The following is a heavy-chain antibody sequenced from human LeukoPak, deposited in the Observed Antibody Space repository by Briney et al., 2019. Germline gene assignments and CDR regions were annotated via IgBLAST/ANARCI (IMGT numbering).Heavy chain of an antibody. J-gene: IGHJ4*02. CDR2: IIPIFGTA. D-gene: IGHD5-18*01. CDR1: GGTFSSYA. Sequence: ASVKVSCKASGGTFSSYAISWVRQAPGQGLEWMGGIIPIFGTANYAQKFQGRVTITADESTSTAYMELRSLRSDDTAVYYCARDGGGYSYGSFDYWGQGTLVTVSS. V-gene: IGHV1-69*13. CDR3: ARDGGGYSYGSFDY.